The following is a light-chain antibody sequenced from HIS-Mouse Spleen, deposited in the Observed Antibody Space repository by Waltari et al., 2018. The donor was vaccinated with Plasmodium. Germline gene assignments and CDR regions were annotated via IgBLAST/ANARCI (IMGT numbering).Light chain of an antibody. J-gene: IGKJ2*01. CDR3: QQYDNLPYT. Sequence: DIQMTQYPSSLSASVGDRVTITCQESQDISNYLNWYQQKPGKAPKLLIYDASNLETGVPSRFSGSGSGTDFTFTISSLQPEDIATYYCQQYDNLPYTFGQGTKLEIK. CDR1: QDISNY. V-gene: IGKV1-33*01. CDR2: DAS.